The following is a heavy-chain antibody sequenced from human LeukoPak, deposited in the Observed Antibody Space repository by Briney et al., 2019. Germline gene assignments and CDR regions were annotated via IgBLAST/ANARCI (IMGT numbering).Heavy chain of an antibody. CDR2: ISYDGSNK. Sequence: GGSLRLSCAGSGFTFSSYAMHWVRQAPGKGLEWVAVISYDGSNKYYADSVKGRFTISRDNSKNTLYLQMNSLRAEDTAVYYCARDSSDWFDPWGQGTLVTVSS. V-gene: IGHV3-30-3*01. CDR3: ARDSSDWFDP. J-gene: IGHJ5*02. CDR1: GFTFSSYA.